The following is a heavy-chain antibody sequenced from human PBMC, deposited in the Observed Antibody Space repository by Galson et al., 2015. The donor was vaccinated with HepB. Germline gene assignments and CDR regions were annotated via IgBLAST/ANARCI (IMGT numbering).Heavy chain of an antibody. J-gene: IGHJ6*02. D-gene: IGHD1-1*01. Sequence: SVKVSCKASGYDFNKYGLSWVRQVPRQGLERMGWVSGYAGSANYAPKFKGRVTMTTQPYTDTAFLETRSLRPDDTAVYFCARYSRLELNLNNYYSYGMDVWGQGTAVLVS. V-gene: IGHV1-18*01. CDR1: GYDFNKYG. CDR2: VSGYAGSA. CDR3: ARYSRLELNLNNYYSYGMDV.